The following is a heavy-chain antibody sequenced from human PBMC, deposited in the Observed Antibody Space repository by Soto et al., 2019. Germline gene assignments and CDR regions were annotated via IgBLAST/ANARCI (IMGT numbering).Heavy chain of an antibody. CDR3: ASIYDSSGYYYGNNWFDP. Sequence: QVQLQESGPGLVKPSQTLSLTCTVSGGSISSGDYYWSWIRQHPGKGLEWIGYIHYSGSTYYNPSIKSRFTISVDTSKNQFSLKLSSVTAADTAVYYCASIYDSSGYYYGNNWFDPWGQGTLVTVSS. V-gene: IGHV4-31*03. J-gene: IGHJ5*02. CDR2: IHYSGST. D-gene: IGHD3-22*01. CDR1: GGSISSGDYY.